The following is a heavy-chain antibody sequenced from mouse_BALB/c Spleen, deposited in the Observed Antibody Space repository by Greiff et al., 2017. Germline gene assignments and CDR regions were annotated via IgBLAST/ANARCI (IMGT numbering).Heavy chain of an antibody. CDR2: ISSGGST. CDR3: ARGLNQFITTATWFAY. J-gene: IGHJ3*01. D-gene: IGHD1-2*01. CDR1: GFTFSSYA. V-gene: IGHV5-6-5*01. Sequence: EVQLVESGGGLVKPGGSLKLSCAASGFTFSSYAMSWVRQTPEKRLEWVASISSGGSTYYPDSVKGRFTISRDNARNILYLQMSSLRSEDTAMYYCARGLNQFITTATWFAYWGQGTLVTVSA.